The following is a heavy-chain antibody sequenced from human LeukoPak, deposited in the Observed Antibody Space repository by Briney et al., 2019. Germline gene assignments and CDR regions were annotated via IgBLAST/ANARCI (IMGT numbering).Heavy chain of an antibody. Sequence: GGSLRLSCAASGFTFSSYSMNWVRQAPGKGLEWVSGINWNGDSTGYADSVKGRFTISRDNAKNSLYLQMNSLRAEDTALYYCARYPESACCGGDCYSYAFDIWGQGTMVTVSS. V-gene: IGHV3-20*04. J-gene: IGHJ3*02. D-gene: IGHD2-21*02. CDR3: ARYPESACCGGDCYSYAFDI. CDR2: INWNGDST. CDR1: GFTFSSYS.